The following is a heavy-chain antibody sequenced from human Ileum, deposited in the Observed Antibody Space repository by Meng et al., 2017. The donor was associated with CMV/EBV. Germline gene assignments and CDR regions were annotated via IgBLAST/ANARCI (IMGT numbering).Heavy chain of an antibody. Sequence: SDILSSTFPASGGSVSSYSWSWFRQPPGKGLEWSGYFFYNGNTNYSPSLRGRATISADTSNNQFSLKLNSVTAADTAVYYCAKDRDSVGGIFDSWGQGTLVTVSS. V-gene: IGHV4-59*02. CDR3: AKDRDSVGGIFDS. CDR2: FFYNGNT. J-gene: IGHJ4*02. CDR1: GGSVSSYS. D-gene: IGHD3-10*01.